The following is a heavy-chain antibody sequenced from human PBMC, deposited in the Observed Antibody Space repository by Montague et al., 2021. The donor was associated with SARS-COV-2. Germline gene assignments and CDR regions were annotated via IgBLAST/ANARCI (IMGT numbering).Heavy chain of an antibody. CDR3: ARELQYNWFDP. Sequence: SETLSLTCTVSGGSIDSYCWSWLRQPPGKGLEWIGYIYYRGTTNYNPSLESRVTMSVDTSKNQFSLNLSSVTAADTAMYYCARELQYNWFDPWGQGTLVTVSS. CDR1: GGSIDSYC. J-gene: IGHJ5*02. V-gene: IGHV4-59*01. CDR2: IYYRGTT. D-gene: IGHD2-21*02.